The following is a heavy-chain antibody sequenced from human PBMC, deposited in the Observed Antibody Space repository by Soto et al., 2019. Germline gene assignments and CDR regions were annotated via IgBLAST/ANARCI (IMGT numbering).Heavy chain of an antibody. J-gene: IGHJ4*02. Sequence: SVSYGYISSYVGSWIRKKKGKGLEWIGSIYYSGSTYYNPSLKSRVTISVDTSKNEFSLKLSSVTAADTAVFYCARGYYDILTGYSPVDYWGQGTLVTVSS. CDR3: ARGYYDILTGYSPVDY. D-gene: IGHD3-9*01. CDR1: YGYISSYV. CDR2: IYYSGST. V-gene: IGHV4-59*08.